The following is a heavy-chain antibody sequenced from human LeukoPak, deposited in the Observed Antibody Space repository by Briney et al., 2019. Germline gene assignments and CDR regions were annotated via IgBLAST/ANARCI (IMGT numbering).Heavy chain of an antibody. Sequence: GGSLRLSCAASGFTFSSYAMRWVRQAPGKGLEWISSISGSGGSTNSADSVKGRFTISRDNSKNTLYLQMNSLRAEDTAVYYCAKEPNLAGYFDYWGQGTLVTVSS. V-gene: IGHV3-23*01. CDR1: GFTFSSYA. J-gene: IGHJ4*02. CDR3: AKEPNLAGYFDY. CDR2: ISGSGGST. D-gene: IGHD3-10*01.